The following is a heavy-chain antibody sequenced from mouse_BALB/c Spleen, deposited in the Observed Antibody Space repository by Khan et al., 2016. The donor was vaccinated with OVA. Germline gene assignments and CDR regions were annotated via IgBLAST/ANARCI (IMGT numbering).Heavy chain of an antibody. CDR1: GYTFTDFS. V-gene: IGHV1S137*01. J-gene: IGHJ3*01. D-gene: IGHD2-1*01. Sequence: QVQLQQSGAELVRPGGSVKISCKGSGYTFTDFSMHWVKQSHAKSLEWIGVISTYYGDSIYNQKFKGKATMTVDKSSSTAYVELARLTSEDSAIYYWARGSGNFRFANWGQGTLVTVSA. CDR2: ISTYYGDS. CDR3: ARGSGNFRFAN.